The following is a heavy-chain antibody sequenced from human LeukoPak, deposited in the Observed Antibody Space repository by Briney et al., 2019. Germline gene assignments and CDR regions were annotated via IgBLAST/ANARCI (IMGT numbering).Heavy chain of an antibody. Sequence: SETLPLTCTISGGSISSYYWSWIRQPPGKGPEWIGCIHPSGSVYYKPSLTSRVAISVDTSMNQFSLKLSSVTAADTAVYYCARGRDEHKAGCWGQGALVSVSS. V-gene: IGHV4-59*01. CDR2: IHPSGSV. CDR3: ARGRDEHKAGC. D-gene: IGHD6-19*01. CDR1: GGSISSYY. J-gene: IGHJ4*01.